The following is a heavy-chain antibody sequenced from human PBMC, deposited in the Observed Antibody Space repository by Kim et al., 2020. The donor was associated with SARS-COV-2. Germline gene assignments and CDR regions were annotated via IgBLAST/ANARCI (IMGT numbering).Heavy chain of an antibody. J-gene: IGHJ3*02. CDR3: ARGLITFGGVIADAFDI. Sequence: VKGRFTISRENAKNSLYLQMNSRRAGDTAVYYCARGLITFGGVIADAFDIWGQGTMVTVSS. V-gene: IGHV3-13*01. D-gene: IGHD3-16*02.